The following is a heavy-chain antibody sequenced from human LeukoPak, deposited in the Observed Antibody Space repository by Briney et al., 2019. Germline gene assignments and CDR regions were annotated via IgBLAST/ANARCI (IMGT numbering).Heavy chain of an antibody. CDR1: GDSISSGSYY. CDR2: VYTSGST. D-gene: IGHD1-14*01. CDR3: ARGPRRTVNYYYYYYIDV. V-gene: IGHV4-61*02. J-gene: IGHJ6*03. Sequence: SETLSLTCTVSGDSISSGSYYWSWIRQPAGKGLEWIGRVYTSGSTHYNPSLKSRVTISVGTSKNQFSLKLSSVTAADTAVYYCARGPRRTVNYYYYYYIDVWGKGTTVTVSS.